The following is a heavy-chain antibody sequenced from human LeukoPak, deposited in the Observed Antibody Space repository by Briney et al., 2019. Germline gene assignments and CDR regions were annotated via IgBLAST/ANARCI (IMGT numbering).Heavy chain of an antibody. D-gene: IGHD5-24*01. Sequence: GGSLRLSCAASGFTFSSYSMNWVRQAPGKGLEWVSSISSSSYIYYADSVKGRFTISRDNAKNSLYLQMNSLRAEDTAVYYCARDLEMATPEHYWGQGTLVTVSS. J-gene: IGHJ4*02. CDR2: ISSSSYI. CDR1: GFTFSSYS. CDR3: ARDLEMATPEHY. V-gene: IGHV3-21*01.